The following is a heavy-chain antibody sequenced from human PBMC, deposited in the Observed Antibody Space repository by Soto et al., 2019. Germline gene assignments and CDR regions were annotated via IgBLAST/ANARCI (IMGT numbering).Heavy chain of an antibody. Sequence: PSETLSLTCAVSGGSISSGGAYYWSWIRQSPGKGLEWIAYIHYSGSTYYNSSLKSRVTISVDTSKNQFSLKLNSVTAADTAVYYCARAKLHGSGSYLLRIGYYFDYWGQGTLVTVSS. D-gene: IGHD3-10*01. CDR3: ARAKLHGSGSYLLRIGYYFDY. J-gene: IGHJ4*02. CDR2: IHYSGST. V-gene: IGHV4-31*11. CDR1: GGSISSGGAYY.